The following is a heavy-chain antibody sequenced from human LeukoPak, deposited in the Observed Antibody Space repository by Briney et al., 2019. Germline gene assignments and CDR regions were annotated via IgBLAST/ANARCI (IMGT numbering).Heavy chain of an antibody. D-gene: IGHD3-22*01. Sequence: PGRFLRLSCAASGFTFSSYAMHWVRQAPGKGLEWVAVISYDGSNKYYADSVEGRFTISRDNSKNTLYLQMNSLRAEDTAVYYCAKSWCYDSSGYYPFDYWGQGTLVTVSS. J-gene: IGHJ4*02. CDR1: GFTFSSYA. CDR3: AKSWCYDSSGYYPFDY. CDR2: ISYDGSNK. V-gene: IGHV3-30-3*01.